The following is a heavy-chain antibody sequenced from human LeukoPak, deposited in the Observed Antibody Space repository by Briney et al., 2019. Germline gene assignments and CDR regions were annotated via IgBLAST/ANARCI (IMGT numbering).Heavy chain of an antibody. V-gene: IGHV3-23*01. Sequence: GGSLRLSCAASGFTFSSYAMHWVRQAPGKGLEWVSAISGSGGSTYYADSVKGRFTISRDNSKNTLYLQMNSLRAEDTAVYYCAKAYDYYDSSFFDYWGQGTLVTVSS. CDR1: GFTFSSYA. J-gene: IGHJ4*02. CDR2: ISGSGGST. CDR3: AKAYDYYDSSFFDY. D-gene: IGHD3-22*01.